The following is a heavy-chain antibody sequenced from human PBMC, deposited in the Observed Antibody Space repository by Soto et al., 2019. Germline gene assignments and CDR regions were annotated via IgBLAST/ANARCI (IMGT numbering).Heavy chain of an antibody. J-gene: IGHJ6*02. V-gene: IGHV3-48*03. CDR2: ISSSGITI. CDR1: GFTFSSYE. CDR3: ARDPMDV. Sequence: GGSLRLSCAASGFTFSSYEMNWVRQAPGKGLEWVSYISSSGITIYYPDSVKGRFTISRDNAKNSLYLQMNSLRAEDTAVYYCARDPMDVWGQGTTVTVSS.